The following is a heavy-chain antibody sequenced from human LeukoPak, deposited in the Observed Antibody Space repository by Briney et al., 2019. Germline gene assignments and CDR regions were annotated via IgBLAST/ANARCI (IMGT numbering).Heavy chain of an antibody. V-gene: IGHV3-7*01. CDR2: INQDGSAQ. CDR1: GLTSGISR. Sequence: GGSLRISCDASGLTSGISRMIRLREAPRKGLEWVANINQDGSAQYYVDSVKGRFTISRDNAKSSLYLQMNSLRAEDTAVYYCARSARWGQGTLVTVSS. J-gene: IGHJ4*02. CDR3: ARSAR.